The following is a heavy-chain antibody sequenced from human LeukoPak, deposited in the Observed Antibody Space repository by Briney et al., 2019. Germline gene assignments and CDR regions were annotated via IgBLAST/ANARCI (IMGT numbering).Heavy chain of an antibody. J-gene: IGHJ4*02. D-gene: IGHD6-13*01. CDR1: GFTFSSYG. CDR2: MSYDGSYK. Sequence: GRSLSLSCAASGFTFSSYGMHWVRQAPGKGLEWVAVMSYDGSYKYYADSVKGRFTISRDNSKNAMYLLMNSLRAEDTAVYYCARIGGVMAAAEYYFDYWGQGTLVTVSS. V-gene: IGHV3-30*03. CDR3: ARIGGVMAAAEYYFDY.